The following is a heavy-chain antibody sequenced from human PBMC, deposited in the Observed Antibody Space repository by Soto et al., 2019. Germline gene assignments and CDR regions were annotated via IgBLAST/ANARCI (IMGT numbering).Heavy chain of an antibody. CDR1: GYTLTSYG. D-gene: IGHD2-2*02. V-gene: IGHV1-2*02. J-gene: IGHJ6*02. CDR3: ARGYIRYGMYV. Sequence: ASVKVSCKASGYTLTSYGGTWVRQAPGQGLEWMGWINANNGNTNYAQKFQGRVTMTRDTSISTAYMELSRLRSDDTAVYYCARGYIRYGMYVWGQGTTVTVSS. CDR2: INANNGNT.